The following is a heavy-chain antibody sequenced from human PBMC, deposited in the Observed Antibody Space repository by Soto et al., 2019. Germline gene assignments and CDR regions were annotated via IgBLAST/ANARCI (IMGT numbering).Heavy chain of an antibody. J-gene: IGHJ5*02. Sequence: QVHLVQSGAEVKKPGSSVKVSCKASGGSFSSYAISWVRQAPGQGLEWMGGVIPVFGSANYAQKFQGRITITADESTSTAYMELSSLRSEDTAVYYCAREMASGYSRTWFDPWGQGTLVTVSS. CDR1: GGSFSSYA. CDR2: VIPVFGSA. D-gene: IGHD2-15*01. CDR3: AREMASGYSRTWFDP. V-gene: IGHV1-69*01.